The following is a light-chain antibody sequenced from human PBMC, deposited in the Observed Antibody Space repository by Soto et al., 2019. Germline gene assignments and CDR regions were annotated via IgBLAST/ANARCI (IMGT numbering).Light chain of an antibody. CDR2: DAS. Sequence: DIQMTQSPSTLSASVGDRVTITCRASQSILSWLAWYQHKPGKAPKLLIYDASSLESGVPSRFSGSISGTEFTLTLSSLQPYDIATYYCQQYDTYWTFGQGTKVEI. CDR3: QQYDTYWT. V-gene: IGKV1-5*01. J-gene: IGKJ1*01. CDR1: QSILSW.